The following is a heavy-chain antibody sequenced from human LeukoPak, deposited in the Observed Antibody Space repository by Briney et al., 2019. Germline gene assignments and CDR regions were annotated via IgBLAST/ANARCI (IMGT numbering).Heavy chain of an antibody. Sequence: HAGGSLRLSCAASGFTFTAYAMSWFRQTPEKGLEWVANIHDDGIVTHYVDSVKGRFTISRDNARNSVNLQLNSLRVEDTALYYCARGRGWVDHWGQGTLVTVSS. CDR1: GFTFTAYA. D-gene: IGHD3-16*01. J-gene: IGHJ4*02. CDR3: ARGRGWVDH. V-gene: IGHV3-7*01. CDR2: IHDDGIVT.